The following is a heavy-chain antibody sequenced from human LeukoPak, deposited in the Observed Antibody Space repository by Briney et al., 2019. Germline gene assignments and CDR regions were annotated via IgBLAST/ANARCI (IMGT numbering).Heavy chain of an antibody. J-gene: IGHJ3*02. CDR2: LNSDGSSS. Sequence: GGSLRLSCAASGFTFNNYWMHWVRKAPGKGLVWVSRLNSDGSSSAFADSMKGRFTISRDNAKTTLYLQMNSLRAEDTAVYFCVRAKGGPGSTWAFDIWGQGTMVTVSS. V-gene: IGHV3-74*01. CDR1: GFTFNNYW. D-gene: IGHD6-13*01. CDR3: VRAKGGPGSTWAFDI.